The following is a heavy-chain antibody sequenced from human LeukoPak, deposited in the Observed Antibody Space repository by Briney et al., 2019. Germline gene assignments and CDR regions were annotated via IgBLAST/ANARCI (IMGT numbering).Heavy chain of an antibody. CDR1: GFTFRSYA. CDR2: ISEDGSGK. D-gene: IGHD4-17*01. CDR3: ARDGPYGDLRYYFDY. Sequence: GGSLRLSWAASGFTFRSYAMHWVRQAPGKGLEWVAVISEDGSGKHYADSVKGRFTISRDNSKNTLYLQMNSLRGEDTAVYYCARDGPYGDLRYYFDYWGQGTLVTVSS. V-gene: IGHV3-30-3*01. J-gene: IGHJ4*02.